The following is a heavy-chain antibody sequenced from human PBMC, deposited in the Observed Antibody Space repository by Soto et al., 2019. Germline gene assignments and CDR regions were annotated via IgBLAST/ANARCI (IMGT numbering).Heavy chain of an antibody. CDR1: GFTFTKAW. CDR2: IKSRADGGTT. J-gene: IGHJ4*02. Sequence: LRLSCAASGFTFTKAWMTWVRQTPGKGLEWVDRIKSRADGGTTDYSASVKDRFIISGDDSNDTLYLHMNRLKTDDTALYYCTTPSHWLQPYSSGPGALITVSS. CDR3: TTPSHWLQPYS. D-gene: IGHD6-19*01. V-gene: IGHV3-15*01.